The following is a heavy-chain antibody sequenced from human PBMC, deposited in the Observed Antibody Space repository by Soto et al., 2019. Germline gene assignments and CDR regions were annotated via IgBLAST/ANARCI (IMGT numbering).Heavy chain of an antibody. J-gene: IGHJ4*02. V-gene: IGHV3-48*02. CDR1: GFTFSTRA. Sequence: GGSLRLSCAASGFTFSTRAMNWVRQFPGRGLEWVSYISSSSSNIVHADSVKGRFTVSRDNAKNSLYLQMNSLRDEGTAVYYCASDRSLGSNWYYYLESWGQGTLVTVSS. CDR2: ISSSSSNI. CDR3: ASDRSLGSNWYYYLES. D-gene: IGHD3-16*01.